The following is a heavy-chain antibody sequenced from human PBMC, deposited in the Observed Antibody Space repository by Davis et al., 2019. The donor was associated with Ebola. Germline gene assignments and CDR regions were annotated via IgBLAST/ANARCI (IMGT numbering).Heavy chain of an antibody. D-gene: IGHD7-27*01. CDR2: TYYNSKWYN. Sequence: HSQTLSLTCAISGDSVSVNSGGWNWIRQSPSRGLEWLGRTYYNSKWYNDYAVSVKSRITITPDTSKNQFSLQLKSVIPEDAAVYYCARYPWGMKGPDHWGQGTLVTVSS. CDR1: GDSVSVNSGG. J-gene: IGHJ4*02. V-gene: IGHV6-1*01. CDR3: ARYPWGMKGPDH.